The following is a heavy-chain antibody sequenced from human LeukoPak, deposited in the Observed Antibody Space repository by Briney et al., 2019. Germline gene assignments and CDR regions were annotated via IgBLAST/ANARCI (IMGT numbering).Heavy chain of an antibody. Sequence: GASVKASCKASGYTFSSYWIQWVRQAPGQGLEWMGLINPSDGSTAYAHTFQGRVTMTRDTSTSTVYMDLSSLRSEDTAVYYCARDQYDTWSRRGNFDPWGQGTLVIVSS. CDR1: GYTFSSYW. J-gene: IGHJ5*02. CDR2: INPSDGST. V-gene: IGHV1-46*01. D-gene: IGHD3-3*01. CDR3: ARDQYDTWSRRGNFDP.